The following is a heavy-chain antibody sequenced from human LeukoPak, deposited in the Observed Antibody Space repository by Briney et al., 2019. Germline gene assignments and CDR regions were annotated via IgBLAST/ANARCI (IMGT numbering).Heavy chain of an antibody. J-gene: IGHJ4*02. Sequence: TSETLSLTCAVSGYSIRSGDYWGWLRQSPGKGLEWIGSIYHSGSTHYNPSLKSRVTISVDTSKNQFSLMLSSVTAADTAVYYCARNRSVTTTPGFDHWGQGTLVTVSS. D-gene: IGHD4-17*01. CDR2: IYHSGST. CDR1: GYSIRSGDY. V-gene: IGHV4-38-2*01. CDR3: ARNRSVTTTPGFDH.